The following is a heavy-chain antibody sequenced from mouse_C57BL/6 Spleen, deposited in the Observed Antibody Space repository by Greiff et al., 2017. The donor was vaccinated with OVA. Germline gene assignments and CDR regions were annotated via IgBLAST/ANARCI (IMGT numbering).Heavy chain of an antibody. J-gene: IGHJ2*01. CDR3: ASSTVVATKEYYFDY. V-gene: IGHV1-72*01. D-gene: IGHD1-1*01. CDR1: GYTFTSSW. CDR2: IDPTSGGT. Sequence: VQLQQPGAELVKPGASVKLSCKASGYTFTSSWMHWVKQRPGRGLEWIGRIDPTSGGTKYNEKFKSKATLTVDKPSSTAYMQLTSLTSEDSAVYYCASSTVVATKEYYFDYWGQGTTLTVSS.